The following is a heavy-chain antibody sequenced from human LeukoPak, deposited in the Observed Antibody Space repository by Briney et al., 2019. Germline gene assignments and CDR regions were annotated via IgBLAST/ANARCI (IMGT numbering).Heavy chain of an antibody. D-gene: IGHD6-6*01. V-gene: IGHV3-30*02. CDR2: IRYDGHNK. CDR3: AKDLSSSGDY. CDR1: XFIXXXYG. Sequence: AAXXFIXXXYGIHXVRXAPXXXXEWVAFIRYDGHNKYYADSVKGRFTISRDNSKNTLYLQMNSLRGEDTAVYYCAKDLSSSGDYWGQGTLVTVSS. J-gene: IGHJ4*02.